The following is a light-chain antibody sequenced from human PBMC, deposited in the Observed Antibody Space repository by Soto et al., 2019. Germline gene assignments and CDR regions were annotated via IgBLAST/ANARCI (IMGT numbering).Light chain of an antibody. CDR3: QQYNSYSRT. Sequence: DIQMTQSPSTLSASVGDRVIITCRASQSISSWLAWYQQKPGKAPKLLIYKASSIQSGVPSRFSGSGSGTEFTLTISRLQPDDFATYYCQQYNSYSRTFGQGTKVEIK. J-gene: IGKJ1*01. V-gene: IGKV1-5*03. CDR1: QSISSW. CDR2: KAS.